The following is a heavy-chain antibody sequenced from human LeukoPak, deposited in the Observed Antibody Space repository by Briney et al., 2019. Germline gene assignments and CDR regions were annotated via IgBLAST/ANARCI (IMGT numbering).Heavy chain of an antibody. CDR2: IIPIFGRA. CDR3: ASGSGWYSFNSIDY. Sequence: ASVKVSLKSSGGTFSSYAFSWVRQAPAQGLEWMGGIIPIFGRANYVQKFQSRVTITADKTTSTAYMELSSLRAEDTAVYYCASGSGWYSFNSIDYWGQGTLVTVSS. CDR1: GGTFSSYA. J-gene: IGHJ4*02. V-gene: IGHV1-69*06. D-gene: IGHD6-19*01.